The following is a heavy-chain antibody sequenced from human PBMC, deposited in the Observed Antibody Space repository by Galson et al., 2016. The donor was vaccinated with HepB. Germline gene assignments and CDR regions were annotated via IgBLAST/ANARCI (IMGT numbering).Heavy chain of an antibody. J-gene: IGHJ4*02. CDR2: MLYSGYT. Sequence: SETLSLTCFVSGGSISDRLYYWAWIRQPPGKGLEWIGSMLYSGYTYFNPPLKSRVTISVDTSKNELSLRVTSMTAADTAVYFCARGRVNGANCYLDFWGQGILVTVSS. D-gene: IGHD4/OR15-4a*01. CDR3: ARGRVNGANCYLDF. CDR1: GGSISDRLYY. V-gene: IGHV4-39*07.